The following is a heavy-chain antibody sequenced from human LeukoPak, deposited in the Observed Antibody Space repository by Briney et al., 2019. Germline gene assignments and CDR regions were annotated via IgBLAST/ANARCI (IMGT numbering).Heavy chain of an antibody. CDR3: ARTGIKAARPNYMDV. CDR2: IYPGDSDT. J-gene: IGHJ6*03. V-gene: IGHV5-51*01. Sequence: GESLKISCKGSGYRFTSYWIGWVRQMPGKGLEWMGIIYPGDSDTRYSPSFQGQVTISADKSISTAYLQWSSLKASDTVIYYCARTGIKAARPNYMDVWGKGTTVTVSS. CDR1: GYRFTSYW. D-gene: IGHD6-6*01.